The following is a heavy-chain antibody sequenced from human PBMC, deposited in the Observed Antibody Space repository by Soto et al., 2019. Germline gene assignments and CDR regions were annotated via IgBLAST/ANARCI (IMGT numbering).Heavy chain of an antibody. V-gene: IGHV5-51*01. CDR1: GYSFTSYW. Sequence: GESLKISCKGSGYSFTSYWIGWVRQMPGKGLEWMGIIYPGDSDTRYSPSFQGQVTISADKSISTAYLQWSSLKASDTAMYYCAILSRPRLHNDILPGLDYWGQGTLVTVSS. D-gene: IGHD3-9*01. J-gene: IGHJ4*02. CDR3: AILSRPRLHNDILPGLDY. CDR2: IYPGDSDT.